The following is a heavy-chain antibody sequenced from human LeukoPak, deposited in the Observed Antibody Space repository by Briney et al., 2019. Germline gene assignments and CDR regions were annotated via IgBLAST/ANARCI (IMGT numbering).Heavy chain of an antibody. CDR3: ATVYSSSPLRPMDV. CDR1: GFTFSSYA. CDR2: IWYDGSEK. Sequence: GGSLRLSCEASGFTFSSYAMDWVRQAPDKGLEWVAVIWYDGSEKFYADSVKGRFTISRDNSKNTLYLQMNSLRAEDTAVYYCATVYSSSPLRPMDVWGQGTTVTVSS. V-gene: IGHV3-33*01. J-gene: IGHJ6*02. D-gene: IGHD2-2*01.